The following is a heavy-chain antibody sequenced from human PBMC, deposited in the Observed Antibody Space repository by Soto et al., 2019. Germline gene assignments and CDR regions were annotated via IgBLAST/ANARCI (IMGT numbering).Heavy chain of an antibody. CDR3: ASVYGDHVESWFDP. V-gene: IGHV4-39*01. CDR2: IYYSGST. D-gene: IGHD2-21*02. CDR1: GGSISSSTYY. J-gene: IGHJ5*02. Sequence: SETLSLTYSVSGGSISSSTYYWGWIRQPPGKGLEWIGSIYYSGSTYYNPSLKSRVTISVDRSKNQFSLKLSSVTAADTAVYYCASVYGDHVESWFDPWGQGTLVIVSS.